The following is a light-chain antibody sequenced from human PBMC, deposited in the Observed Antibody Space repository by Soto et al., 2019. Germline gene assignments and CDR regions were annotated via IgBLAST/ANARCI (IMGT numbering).Light chain of an antibody. Sequence: DIQMTQSPSSMSASVGDSVTLTCRASHDIGTFLNWYQQRPGKAPKLLIYAASTLQSGVPSSFSGSGSGTEFTLTISSLQPEDFATYYCQQLNSYPITLGQGTRLEIK. V-gene: IGKV1-9*01. J-gene: IGKJ5*01. CDR3: QQLNSYPIT. CDR1: HDIGTF. CDR2: AAS.